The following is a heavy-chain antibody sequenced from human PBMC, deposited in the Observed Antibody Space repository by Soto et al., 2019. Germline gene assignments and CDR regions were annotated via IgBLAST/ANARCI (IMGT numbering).Heavy chain of an antibody. Sequence: SETLSLTCTVSGGSIDSSTYYWGWIRQPPGKGLEWIGSIFYNGNTFYNPSLRSRVTISVDTSKNQFSLKLSSVTAADTAVYYCARDRTEFDYWGQGTLVTVSS. V-gene: IGHV4-39*07. J-gene: IGHJ4*02. CDR2: IFYNGNT. D-gene: IGHD4-17*01. CDR3: ARDRTEFDY. CDR1: GGSIDSSTYY.